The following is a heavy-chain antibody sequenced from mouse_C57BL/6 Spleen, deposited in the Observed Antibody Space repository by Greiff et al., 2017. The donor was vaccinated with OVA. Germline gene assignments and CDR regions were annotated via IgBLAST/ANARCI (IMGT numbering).Heavy chain of an antibody. CDR1: GFTFSSYT. V-gene: IGHV5-9*01. D-gene: IGHD1-1*01. CDR3: ARQVITTVVFDY. J-gene: IGHJ2*01. Sequence: DVKLVESGGGLVKPGGSLKLSCAASGFTFSSYTMSWVRQTPEKRLEWVATISGGGGNTYYPDSVKGRFTISRDNAKNTLYLQMSSLRSEDTALYYCARQVITTVVFDYWGQGTTLTVSS. CDR2: ISGGGGNT.